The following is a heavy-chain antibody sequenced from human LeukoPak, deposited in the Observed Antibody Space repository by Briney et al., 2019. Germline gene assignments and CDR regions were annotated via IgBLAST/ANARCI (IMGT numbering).Heavy chain of an antibody. D-gene: IGHD3-10*01. V-gene: IGHV3-48*01. CDR1: GFTFSSYS. CDR3: AREEVLVYFDY. CDR2: ISSSSSAI. Sequence: PGGSLRLSCAASGFTFSSYSMNWVRQAPGKGLEWVSYISSSSSAIYYADSVKGRFTISRDNAKSSLYLRMNSLRAEDTAVYYCAREEVLVYFDYWGQGTLVTVSS. J-gene: IGHJ4*02.